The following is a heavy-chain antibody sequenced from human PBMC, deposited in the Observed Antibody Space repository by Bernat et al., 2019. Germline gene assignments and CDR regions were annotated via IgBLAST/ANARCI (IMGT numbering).Heavy chain of an antibody. D-gene: IGHD5-12*01. Sequence: EVQVVESGGGLVQPGGSLRLSCAASGFTVSSNYMSWVRQAPGKGLEWVSVIYSGGSTYYADSVKGRFTISRDNSKNTLYLQMNSLRAEDTALYYCARDSVATTHDYWVQGTLVTVSS. CDR1: GFTVSSNY. J-gene: IGHJ4*02. CDR2: IYSGGST. V-gene: IGHV3-66*01. CDR3: ARDSVATTHDY.